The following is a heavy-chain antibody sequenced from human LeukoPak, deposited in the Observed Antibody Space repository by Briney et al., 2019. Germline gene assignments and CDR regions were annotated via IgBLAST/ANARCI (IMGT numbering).Heavy chain of an antibody. CDR1: GYIFTSYF. Sequence: ASVSVSCKASGYIFTSYFMHWVRQAPGQGLEWMGLINPSGGSTRYAQKFQGRVTMTRDMSTSTVYMELSRLRSEDTAVYYCARALPHRRLMDTTMEQHWFDPWGQGTLVTVSS. J-gene: IGHJ5*02. D-gene: IGHD5-18*01. CDR2: INPSGGST. CDR3: ARALPHRRLMDTTMEQHWFDP. V-gene: IGHV1-46*01.